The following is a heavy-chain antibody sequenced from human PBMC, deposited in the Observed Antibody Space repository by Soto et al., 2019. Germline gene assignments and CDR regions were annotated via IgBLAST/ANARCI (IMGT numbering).Heavy chain of an antibody. J-gene: IGHJ5*02. Sequence: ASVKVSCKASGYTFTGYYMHWVRQAPGQGLEWMGWINPNSGGTNYAQKFQGWVTMTRDTSISTAYMELSRLRSDDTAVYYCASGFSPAAGIYWFDPWGQGTLVTVSS. CDR3: ASGFSPAAGIYWFDP. D-gene: IGHD6-13*01. CDR1: GYTFTGYY. V-gene: IGHV1-2*04. CDR2: INPNSGGT.